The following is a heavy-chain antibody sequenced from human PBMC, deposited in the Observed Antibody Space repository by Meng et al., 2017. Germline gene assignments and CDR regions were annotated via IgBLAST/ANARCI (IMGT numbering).Heavy chain of an antibody. Sequence: GGSLRLSCAASGFTFSSYAMHWVRQAPGKGLEWVAVIWYDGSNKYYADSVKGRFTISRDNSKNTLYLQMNSLRAEDTAVYYCARAPTRSNYYYYGMDVWGQGTTVTVSS. J-gene: IGHJ6*02. CDR2: IWYDGSNK. CDR3: ARAPTRSNYYYYGMDV. V-gene: IGHV3-30*04. CDR1: GFTFSSYA.